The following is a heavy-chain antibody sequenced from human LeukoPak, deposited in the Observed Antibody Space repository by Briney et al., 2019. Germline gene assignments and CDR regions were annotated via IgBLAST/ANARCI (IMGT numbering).Heavy chain of an antibody. CDR2: IIPIFGTA. CDR1: GGTFSSYA. D-gene: IGHD5-12*01. CDR3: ARDSWTSVGTQGD. J-gene: IGHJ4*02. Sequence: SSVKVSCKASGGTFSSYAISWVRQAPGRGLEWMGRIIPIFGTANYAQKFQGRVTITTDESTSTAYMELSSLRSKDTAVYYCARDSWTSVGTQGDWGQGTLVTVSS. V-gene: IGHV1-69*05.